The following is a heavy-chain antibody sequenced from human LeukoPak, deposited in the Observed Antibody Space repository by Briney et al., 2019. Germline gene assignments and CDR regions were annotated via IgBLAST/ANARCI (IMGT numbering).Heavy chain of an antibody. CDR3: ARGGRGSAAVVAPRSFDI. CDR1: GFTFNSYA. Sequence: GGSLRLSCAASGFTFNSYAMSWVRQAPGKGLEWVSGISGSGGGTYYADSVKGRFIISRDISKNTLYLQMNSLRAEDSALYYCARGGRGSAAVVAPRSFDIWGQGTMVTVSS. D-gene: IGHD3-22*01. CDR2: ISGSGGGT. V-gene: IGHV3-23*01. J-gene: IGHJ3*02.